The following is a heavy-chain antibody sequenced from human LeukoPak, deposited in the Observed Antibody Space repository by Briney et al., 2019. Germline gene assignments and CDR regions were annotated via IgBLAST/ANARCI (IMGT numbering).Heavy chain of an antibody. Sequence: ASVKVSCKASGYTFTSYYMLWVRQAPGQGLEWMGIINPSGGSTSYAQKFQGRVTMTRDTSTSTVYMELSSLRSEDTAVYYCARDANYHDSDAYYDALDIWGQGTLVTVSS. CDR2: INPSGGST. CDR3: ARDANYHDSDAYYDALDI. CDR1: GYTFTSYY. D-gene: IGHD3-16*01. J-gene: IGHJ3*02. V-gene: IGHV1-46*01.